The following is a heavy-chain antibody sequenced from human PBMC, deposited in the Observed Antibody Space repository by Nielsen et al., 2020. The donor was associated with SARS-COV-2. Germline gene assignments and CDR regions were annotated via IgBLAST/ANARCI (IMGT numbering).Heavy chain of an antibody. CDR2: INSDGSRS. Sequence: GESLKISCEGSGYTFSDYYMNWVRQAPGKGLMWVARINSDGSRSAYADAVKGRFIMSRDNARDTLSLQMNSLRPDDTAVYYCARDSWDSLRYFVHWGQGAHVTVSS. J-gene: IGHJ4*02. D-gene: IGHD1-26*01. CDR1: GYTFSDYY. V-gene: IGHV3-74*01. CDR3: ARDSWDSLRYFVH.